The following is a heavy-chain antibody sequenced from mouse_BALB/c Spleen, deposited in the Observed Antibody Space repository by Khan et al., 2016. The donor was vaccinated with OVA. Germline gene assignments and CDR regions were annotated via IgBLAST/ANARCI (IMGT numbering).Heavy chain of an antibody. CDR1: GYTFTSYW. CDR3: ARESYYGSSCYAMDY. Sequence: DLVKPGASVKLSCKASGYTFTSYWINWIKQRPGQGLEWIGRIAPGSGSTDYNEMFKGKATLTVDTSSSTVYIQLSSLSSEDSAVYFWARESYYGSSCYAMDYWGQGTSVTVSS. J-gene: IGHJ4*01. V-gene: IGHV1S41*01. CDR2: IAPGSGST. D-gene: IGHD1-1*01.